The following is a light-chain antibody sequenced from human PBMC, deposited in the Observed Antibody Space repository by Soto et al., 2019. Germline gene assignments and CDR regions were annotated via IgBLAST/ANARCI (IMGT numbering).Light chain of an antibody. CDR2: VNSDGSH. Sequence: QSVLTQSPSASAPLGASVKLTCTLSSGHSSSAIAWHQQQPEKGPRYLMKVNSDGSHKKGDGIPDRFSGSSSGAERYLTLSGLQSEDEGDYYCQTWGAGIQWVFGGGTKLTVL. J-gene: IGLJ3*02. CDR3: QTWGAGIQWV. CDR1: SGHSSSA. V-gene: IGLV4-69*01.